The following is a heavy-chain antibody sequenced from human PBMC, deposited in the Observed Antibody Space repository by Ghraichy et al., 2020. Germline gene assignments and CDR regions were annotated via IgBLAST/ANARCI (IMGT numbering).Heavy chain of an antibody. Sequence: GGSLRLSCAASGFTFSSYAMSWVRQAPGKGLEWVSAISGSGGSTYYADSVKGRFTISRDNSKNTLYLQMNSLRAEDTAVYYCAKAYGPYYDILTGYWTPDYWGQGTLVTVSS. CDR2: ISGSGGST. D-gene: IGHD3-9*01. J-gene: IGHJ4*02. V-gene: IGHV3-23*01. CDR3: AKAYGPYYDILTGYWTPDY. CDR1: GFTFSSYA.